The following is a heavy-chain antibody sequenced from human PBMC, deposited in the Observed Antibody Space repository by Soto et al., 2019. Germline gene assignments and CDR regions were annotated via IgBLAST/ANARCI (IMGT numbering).Heavy chain of an antibody. D-gene: IGHD2-15*01. CDR1: GYTFTSYY. Sequence: GASVNVSCKASGYTFTSYYMHWVRQAPGQGLEWMGIINPSGGSTSYAQKFQGRVTMTRDTSTSTVYMELSSLRSEDTAVYYCAREGGSGGSSYSNAFEIRGQGTMVTV. CDR3: AREGGSGGSSYSNAFEI. J-gene: IGHJ3*02. V-gene: IGHV1-46*03. CDR2: INPSGGST.